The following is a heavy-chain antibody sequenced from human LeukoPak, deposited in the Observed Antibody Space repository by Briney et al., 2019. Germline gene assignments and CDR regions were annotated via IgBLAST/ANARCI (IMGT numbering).Heavy chain of an antibody. CDR3: ARVTAVAGPDY. CDR2: IYSGGST. J-gene: IGHJ4*02. V-gene: IGHV3-53*01. CDR1: GFTVSSNY. Sequence: GGSLRLSCAASGFTVSSNYMSWVRQAPGKGLEWVSVIYSGGSTYYADSVKGRFTISRDNSKNTLYLQMNSLRAEDTAVYYCARVTAVAGPDYWGQGTLVTVSS. D-gene: IGHD6-19*01.